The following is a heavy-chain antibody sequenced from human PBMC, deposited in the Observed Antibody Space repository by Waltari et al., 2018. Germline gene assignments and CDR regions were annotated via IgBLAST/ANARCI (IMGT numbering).Heavy chain of an antibody. CDR3: AKALGDYFDY. J-gene: IGHJ4*02. Sequence: EVQLVESGGVVVQPGGSLRLSCAASGFTFDDYAMHWVRQAPGKGLECVALISWDGGSTYYADSVNGRFTISRDNSKNSLYLQMNSLRAEDTALYYCAKALGDYFDYWGQGTLVTVSS. CDR1: GFTFDDYA. CDR2: ISWDGGST. V-gene: IGHV3-43D*04.